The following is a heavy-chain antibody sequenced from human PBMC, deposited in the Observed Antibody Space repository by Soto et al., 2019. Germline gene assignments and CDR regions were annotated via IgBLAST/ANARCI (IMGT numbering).Heavy chain of an antibody. J-gene: IGHJ4*02. CDR1: GCSISSYY. V-gene: IGHV4-59*01. D-gene: IGHD3-22*01. CDR2: IYYSGST. CDR3: ARDRYYDSSGYPTFDY. Sequence: SETLSLTCTVSGCSISSYYWSWIRQPRGKGLEWIGYIYYSGSTNYNPSLKSRVTISVDTSKNQFSLKLSSVTAADTAVYYCARDRYYDSSGYPTFDYWGQGTLVTVSS.